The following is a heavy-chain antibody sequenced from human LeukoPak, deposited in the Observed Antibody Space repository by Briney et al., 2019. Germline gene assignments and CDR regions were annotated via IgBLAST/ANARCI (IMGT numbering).Heavy chain of an antibody. CDR2: IYYSGST. CDR1: GGSISSSSHY. D-gene: IGHD3-10*01. J-gene: IGHJ4*02. CDR3: ARDYNGGDY. Sequence: SETLSLTCTVSGGSISSSSHYWGWIRQPPGKGLEWIGSIYYSGSTYYNPSLKSRVTISVDTSKNQFSLKLSSVTAADTAVYYCARDYNGGDYWGQGTLVTVSS. V-gene: IGHV4-39*07.